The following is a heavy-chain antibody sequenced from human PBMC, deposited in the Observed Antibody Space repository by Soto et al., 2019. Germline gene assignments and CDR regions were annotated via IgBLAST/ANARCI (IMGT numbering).Heavy chain of an antibody. CDR3: AKDQCSGGSCYLYYGMDV. CDR2: ISYDGSNK. V-gene: IGHV3-30*18. Sequence: LRLSCAASGFTFSSYGMHWVRQAPGKGLEWVAVISYDGSNKYYADSVKGRFTISRDNSKNTLYLQMNSLRAEDTAVYYCAKDQCSGGSCYLYYGMDVWGQGTTVTVSS. CDR1: GFTFSSYG. J-gene: IGHJ6*02. D-gene: IGHD2-15*01.